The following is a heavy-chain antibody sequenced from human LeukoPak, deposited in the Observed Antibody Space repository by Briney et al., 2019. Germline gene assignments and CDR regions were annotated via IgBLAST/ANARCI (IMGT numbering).Heavy chain of an antibody. J-gene: IGHJ4*02. Sequence: SETLSLTCGVYGGSFSGYYWSWIRQLPGKGLEWIGEINDSGSANYNPSLKSPVTISLDTSKNEFSLKLSSVTAADTAVFYCAKGPKQLVFVRGYYFAYWGQGTLVTVSS. CDR3: AKGPKQLVFVRGYYFAY. CDR1: GGSFSGYY. V-gene: IGHV4-34*01. CDR2: INDSGSA. D-gene: IGHD6-13*01.